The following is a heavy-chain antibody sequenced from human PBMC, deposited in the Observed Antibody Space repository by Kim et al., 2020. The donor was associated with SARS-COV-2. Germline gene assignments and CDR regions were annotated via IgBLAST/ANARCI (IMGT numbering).Heavy chain of an antibody. D-gene: IGHD6-13*01. CDR1: GYTFTSYA. CDR3: ARDRKAAAGLYNWFDP. V-gene: IGHV1-3*01. CDR2: INAGNGNT. J-gene: IGHJ5*02. Sequence: ASVKVSCKASGYTFTSYAMHWVRQAPGQRLEWMGWINAGNGNTKYSQKFQGRVTITRDTSASTAYMELSSLRSEDTAVYYCARDRKAAAGLYNWFDPWGQGTLVTVSS.